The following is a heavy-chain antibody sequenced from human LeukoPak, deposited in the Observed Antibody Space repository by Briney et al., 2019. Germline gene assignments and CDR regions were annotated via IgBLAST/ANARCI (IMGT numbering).Heavy chain of an antibody. CDR1: GFTFSSYA. CDR2: ISGNGGST. D-gene: IGHD5-12*01. Sequence: PGGSLRLSCAASGFTFSSYAMSWVRQAPGKGLEWVSGISGNGGSTYYADSVKGRFTISRDNSKNTLYLQMNSLRAEDTAVYYCAKGSLVATAGSEIDYWGQGTLVTVSS. CDR3: AKGSLVATAGSEIDY. V-gene: IGHV3-23*01. J-gene: IGHJ4*02.